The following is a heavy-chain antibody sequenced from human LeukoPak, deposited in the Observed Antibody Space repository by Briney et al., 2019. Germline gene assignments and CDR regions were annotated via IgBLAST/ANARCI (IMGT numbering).Heavy chain of an antibody. D-gene: IGHD1-26*01. Sequence: GRSLRLSCAASGFTFSSYAMHWVRQAPGKGLEWVSSISGSGGNTYYADSVKGRFTISRDNSKNTLYVQMNSLRAEDTAVYYCATALVGPTTPFDYWGQGTLVTVSS. CDR2: ISGSGGNT. J-gene: IGHJ4*02. V-gene: IGHV3-23*01. CDR1: GFTFSSYA. CDR3: ATALVGPTTPFDY.